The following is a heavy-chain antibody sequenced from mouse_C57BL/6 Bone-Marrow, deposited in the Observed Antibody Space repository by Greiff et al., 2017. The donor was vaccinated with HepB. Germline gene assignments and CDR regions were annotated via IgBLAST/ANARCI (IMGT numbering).Heavy chain of an antibody. CDR3: ASYYYGSSYGFAY. CDR2: IWGVGST. CDR1: GFSLTSYG. Sequence: QVQLQQSGPGLVAPSQSLSITCTVSGFSLTSYGVDWVRQSPGKGLEWLGVIWGVGSTNYNSALKSRLSISKDNSKSQVFLKMNSLQTDDTAMYYCASYYYGSSYGFAYWGQGTLVTVSA. V-gene: IGHV2-6*01. D-gene: IGHD1-1*01. J-gene: IGHJ3*01.